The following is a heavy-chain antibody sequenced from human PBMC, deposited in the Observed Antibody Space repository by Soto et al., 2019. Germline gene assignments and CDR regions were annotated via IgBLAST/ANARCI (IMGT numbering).Heavy chain of an antibody. Sequence: QVQLQESGPGLVKPSETLSLTCTVSGGSISSYYWSWIRQPPGKGLEWIGYIYYSGSTNYNPSLKRRATIPVDTAKNQFSLKLSSVTAADTAVYYCARSGSGWGDLDYWGQGTLVTVSS. CDR3: ARSGSGWGDLDY. CDR1: GGSISSYY. D-gene: IGHD6-19*01. J-gene: IGHJ4*02. CDR2: IYYSGST. V-gene: IGHV4-59*01.